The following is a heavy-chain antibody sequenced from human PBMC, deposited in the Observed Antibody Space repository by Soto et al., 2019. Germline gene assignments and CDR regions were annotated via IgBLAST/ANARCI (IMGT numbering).Heavy chain of an antibody. CDR3: ARDPRCSSTSCSSGGHAFDI. CDR1: GGTFSSYT. J-gene: IGHJ3*02. CDR2: IIPILGIA. D-gene: IGHD2-2*01. Sequence: QVQLVQSGAEVKKPGSSVKVSCKASGGTFSSYTISWVRQAPGQGLEWMGRIIPILGIANYAQKFQGRVTITADKSTSTAYRELSSLRSEDTAVYYCARDPRCSSTSCSSGGHAFDIWGQGTMVTVSS. V-gene: IGHV1-69*08.